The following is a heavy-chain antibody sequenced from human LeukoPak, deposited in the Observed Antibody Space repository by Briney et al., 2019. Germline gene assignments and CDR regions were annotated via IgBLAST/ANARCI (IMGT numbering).Heavy chain of an antibody. Sequence: PSETLSLTCTVSGGSISSSSYYWGWIRQPPGKGLEWIGSIYYSGSPYYNPSLKSRVTISVDTSKKQFSLKLSSVTAADTAVYYCARDVLIFSSWTNGGYYYYYMDVWGKGTTVTVSS. D-gene: IGHD6-13*01. V-gene: IGHV4-39*02. J-gene: IGHJ6*03. CDR3: ARDVLIFSSWTNGGYYYYYMDV. CDR2: IYYSGSP. CDR1: GGSISSSSYY.